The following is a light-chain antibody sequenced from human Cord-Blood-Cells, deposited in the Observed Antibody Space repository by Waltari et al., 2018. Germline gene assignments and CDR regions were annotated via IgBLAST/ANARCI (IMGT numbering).Light chain of an antibody. V-gene: IGLV3-25*03. Sequence: SYELTQPPSVSVSPGQTARITCSGDALPKPYAYWYQQKPGQAPVLVIYKDRERPSGIPERFSGSSSGTTVTLTISGVQAEDEADYYCQSADSSGTYVVFGGGTKLTVL. CDR1: ALPKPY. J-gene: IGLJ2*01. CDR2: KDR. CDR3: QSADSSGTYVV.